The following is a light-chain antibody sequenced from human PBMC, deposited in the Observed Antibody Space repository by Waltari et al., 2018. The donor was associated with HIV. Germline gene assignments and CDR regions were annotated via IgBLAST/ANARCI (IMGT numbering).Light chain of an antibody. CDR3: QQHFSTPWT. CDR1: QNILDISNNKNY. J-gene: IGKJ1*01. CDR2: WAS. Sequence: DIVMTQSPDSLAVSVGERATINCKSSQNILDISNNKNYLTWYQQKPGQSPKLLIYWASTRESGVPDRFRGRGSGTDFTLTISSLQAEDVAVYYCQQHFSTPWTFGQGTKVGIK. V-gene: IGKV4-1*01.